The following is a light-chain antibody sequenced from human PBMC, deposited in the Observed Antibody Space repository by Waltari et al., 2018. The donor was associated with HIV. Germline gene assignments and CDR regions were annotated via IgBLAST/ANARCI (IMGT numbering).Light chain of an antibody. CDR3: QQYGNSPRT. Sequence: EIVLTQSPGTLSFSPGESATLPCRAGHGVSSRYLAWYQQKPGQAPRLLISGASSRATGIPDRFSGSGSGTDFTLTISRLEPEDFAVYYCQQYGNSPRTFGQGTKLEIK. V-gene: IGKV3-20*01. J-gene: IGKJ2*02. CDR2: GAS. CDR1: HGVSSRY.